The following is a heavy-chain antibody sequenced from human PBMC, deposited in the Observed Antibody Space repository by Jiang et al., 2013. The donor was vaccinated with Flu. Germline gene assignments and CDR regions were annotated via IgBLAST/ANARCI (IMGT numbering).Heavy chain of an antibody. CDR1: GFSLNTGGMC. CDR2: IDWHDXK. D-gene: IGHD3-9*01. Sequence: KPTQTLTLTCTFSGFSLNTGGMCVSWIRQSPGQALEWLARIDWHDXKKYRTSLKTRLTISKDTSKNQVVLIMTNMDPVDTATYYCVRQDILTGFEYWGQGTLVTVSS. V-gene: IGHV2-70*11. CDR3: VRQDILTGFEY. J-gene: IGHJ4*02.